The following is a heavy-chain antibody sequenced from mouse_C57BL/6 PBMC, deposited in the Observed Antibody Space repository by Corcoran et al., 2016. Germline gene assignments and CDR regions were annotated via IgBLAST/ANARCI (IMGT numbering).Heavy chain of an antibody. D-gene: IGHD2-5*01. CDR3: APYSNYVPFAY. CDR2: INTYSGVP. Sequence: QIQLVQSGPELKKPGETVKISCKASGDTFTTYGMSWVKQAPGKGLKWMGWINTYSGVPTYADDFKGRFAFSLETSASTAYLQINNLKNEDTATYFCAPYSNYVPFAYWGQGTLVTVS. CDR1: GDTFTTYG. J-gene: IGHJ3*01. V-gene: IGHV9-3*01.